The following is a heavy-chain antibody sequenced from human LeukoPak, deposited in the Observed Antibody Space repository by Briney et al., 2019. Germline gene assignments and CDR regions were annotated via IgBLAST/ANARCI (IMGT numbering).Heavy chain of an antibody. J-gene: IGHJ6*02. CDR1: GGTFSSYA. CDR3: ARERGYADQDYYYGMDV. CDR2: IIPIFGTA. Sequence: SVKVSCKASGGTFSSYAISWVRQAPGQGLEWMGGIIPIFGTANYAQKFQGRVTITADESTSTAYMELSSLRSEDTAVYYCARERGYADQDYYYGMDVWGQGTTVTVSS. V-gene: IGHV1-69*13. D-gene: IGHD3-22*01.